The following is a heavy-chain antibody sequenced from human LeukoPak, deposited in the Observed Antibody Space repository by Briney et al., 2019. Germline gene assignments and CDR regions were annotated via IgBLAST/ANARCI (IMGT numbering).Heavy chain of an antibody. Sequence: PSETLSLTCAVSGGSISSSNWWSWVRQPPGKGLEWIGEIYHSGSTNYNPSLKSRVTISVDKSKNQFSLKLSSVTAADTAVYYCARDGRITIFGVVTPYGMDVWGQGTTVTVSS. CDR3: ARDGRITIFGVVTPYGMDV. CDR1: GGSISSSNW. J-gene: IGHJ6*02. D-gene: IGHD3-3*01. V-gene: IGHV4-4*02. CDR2: IYHSGST.